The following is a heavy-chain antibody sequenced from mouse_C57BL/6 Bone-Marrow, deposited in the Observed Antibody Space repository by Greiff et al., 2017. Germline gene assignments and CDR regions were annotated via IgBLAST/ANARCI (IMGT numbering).Heavy chain of an antibody. J-gene: IGHJ1*03. CDR2: IYPRDGST. CDR3: SNAYYGSSYWYVDV. D-gene: IGHD1-1*01. V-gene: IGHV1-85*01. CDR1: GYTFTSYD. Sequence: VQLQQSGPELVKPGASVKLSCKASGYTFTSYDINWVKQRPGQGLEWIGWIYPRDGSTKYNAKFKGKATLTVDTSSSTAYMELHSLTSEDSAVYFCSNAYYGSSYWYVDVWGTGTTVTVSS.